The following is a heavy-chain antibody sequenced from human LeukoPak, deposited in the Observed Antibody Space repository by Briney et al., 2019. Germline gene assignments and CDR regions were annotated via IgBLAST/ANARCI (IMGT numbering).Heavy chain of an antibody. Sequence: SETLSLTCAVYGVSFSGYYWSWLRQPPGKGLEWIGEINHSGSTNYNPSLKSRVTISVDTSKNQFSLKLSSVTAADTAVYYCARGLVITTVWFDPWGQGTLVTVSS. CDR2: INHSGST. CDR3: ARGLVITTVWFDP. V-gene: IGHV4-34*01. CDR1: GVSFSGYY. D-gene: IGHD3-22*01. J-gene: IGHJ5*02.